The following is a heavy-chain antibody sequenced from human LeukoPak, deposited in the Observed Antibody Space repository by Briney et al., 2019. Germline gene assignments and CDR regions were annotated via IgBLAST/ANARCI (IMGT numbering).Heavy chain of an antibody. CDR2: ISGSGGST. CDR3: AKFLAQVRNGYNSDAFDI. V-gene: IGHV3-23*01. J-gene: IGHJ3*02. CDR1: GFTFSSYG. Sequence: GGSLRLSCAASGFTFSSYGMSWVRQAPGKGLEWVSAISGSGGSTYYADSVKGRFTISRDNSKNTLYLQMNSLRAEDTAVYYCAKFLAQVRNGYNSDAFDIWGQGTMVTVSS. D-gene: IGHD5-24*01.